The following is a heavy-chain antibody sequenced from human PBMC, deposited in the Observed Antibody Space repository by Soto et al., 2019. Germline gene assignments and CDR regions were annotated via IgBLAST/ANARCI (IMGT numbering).Heavy chain of an antibody. CDR2: INWNRGFI. CDR3: AIAARKPYYYDSSGLDY. J-gene: IGHJ4*02. CDR1: GFTFTDYA. V-gene: IGHV3-9*01. D-gene: IGHD3-22*01. Sequence: SLRLSCAAAGFTFTDYAMHWARQAQRKGLERVSGINWNRGFIVYAKSVKDQFTIHRDNSKNGLYLQMNSLRAEDTAVYYCAIAARKPYYYDSSGLDYWGQGTLVNVSS.